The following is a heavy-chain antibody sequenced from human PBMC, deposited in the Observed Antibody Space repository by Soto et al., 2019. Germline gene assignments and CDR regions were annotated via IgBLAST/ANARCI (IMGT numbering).Heavy chain of an antibody. CDR1: GGSIDSASYY. V-gene: IGHV4-61*01. D-gene: IGHD5-12*01. J-gene: IGHJ4*02. CDR3: ARTRGYSGYDFDY. CDR2: IFHSGST. Sequence: LSLTCNVSGGSIDSASYYWSWIRQPPGKGLEWIGYIFHSGSTNYNPSLKSRVTISLDMSKNQFSLNLRSVIAADTAVYYCARTRGYSGYDFDYWGQGILVTVSS.